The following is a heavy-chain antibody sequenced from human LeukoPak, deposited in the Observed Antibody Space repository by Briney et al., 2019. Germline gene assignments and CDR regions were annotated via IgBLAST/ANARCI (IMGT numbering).Heavy chain of an antibody. D-gene: IGHD2-15*01. J-gene: IGHJ2*01. CDR2: ISGSADST. CDR3: ASSGYCSGGSCDLRYWYFDL. Sequence: GGSLRLSCAASGFTFSSYAMSWVRQAPGKGLEWVSAISGSADSTNYADSVKGQFTISRDNSKNTLYLQMNSLRAEDTAIYYCASSGYCSGGSCDLRYWYFDLWGRGTLVTVSS. V-gene: IGHV3-23*01. CDR1: GFTFSSYA.